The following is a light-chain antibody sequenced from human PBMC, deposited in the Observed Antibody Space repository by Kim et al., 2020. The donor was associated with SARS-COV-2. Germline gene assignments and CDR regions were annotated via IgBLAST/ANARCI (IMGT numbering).Light chain of an antibody. J-gene: IGKJ1*01. CDR1: QSYSSY. V-gene: IGKV3D-11*02. Sequence: TFSVSPGRSAPQSGRASQSYSSYLAWYQEQPGQAPRLLIYDASNRATVILSRFSGSGPVTDFTLTISGQDPEDFAVYSRHQHGDLPFG. CDR2: DAS. CDR3: HQHGDLP.